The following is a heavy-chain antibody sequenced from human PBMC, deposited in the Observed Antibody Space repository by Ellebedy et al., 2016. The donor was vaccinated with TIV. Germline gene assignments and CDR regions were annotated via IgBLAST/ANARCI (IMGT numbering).Heavy chain of an antibody. J-gene: IGHJ4*02. Sequence: AASVKVSCKASGYTFASYGISWVRQAPGQGLEWVGWISAYNGRTNYAHNFQDRVTLTTDTSTATAYMELRSLRSDDTAVYYCARSNGFESHYWGQGTLVTVSS. CDR1: GYTFASYG. CDR2: ISAYNGRT. D-gene: IGHD2-8*01. V-gene: IGHV1-18*01. CDR3: ARSNGFESHY.